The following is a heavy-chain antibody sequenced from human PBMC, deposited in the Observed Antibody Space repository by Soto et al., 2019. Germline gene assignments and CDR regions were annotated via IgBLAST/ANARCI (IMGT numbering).Heavy chain of an antibody. V-gene: IGHV4-31*03. CDR2: IYHSGDT. Sequence: LSLTFSVSGDSMSSGAYYWSWIRQHPGKGLEWIAYIYHSGDTHYNPSLRSRITISVDTSKNQFSLKLTSVTDADTAVYYCASTYSGYLDNWGQGTLVTVSS. D-gene: IGHD3-22*01. CDR1: GDSMSSGAYY. CDR3: ASTYSGYLDN. J-gene: IGHJ4*02.